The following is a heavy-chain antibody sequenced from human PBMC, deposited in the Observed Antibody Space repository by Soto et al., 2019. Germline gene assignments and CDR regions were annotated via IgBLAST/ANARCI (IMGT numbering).Heavy chain of an antibody. CDR2: ISYDGSNK. CDR1: GFTFSSYG. Sequence: GGSLRLSCAASGFTFSSYGMHWVRQAPGKGLEWVAVISYDGSNKYYADSVKGRFTISRDNSKNTLYLQMNSLRAEDTAVYYCAKCPYSSSSFTDYWGQGTLVTVSS. CDR3: AKCPYSSSSFTDY. D-gene: IGHD6-6*01. J-gene: IGHJ4*02. V-gene: IGHV3-30*18.